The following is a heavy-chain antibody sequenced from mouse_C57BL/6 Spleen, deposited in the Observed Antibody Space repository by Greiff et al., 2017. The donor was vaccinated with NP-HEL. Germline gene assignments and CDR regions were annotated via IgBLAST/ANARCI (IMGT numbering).Heavy chain of an antibody. CDR1: GFTFSSYA. V-gene: IGHV5-4*01. CDR3: ARESFITTVAPYFDV. CDR2: ISDGGSYT. J-gene: IGHJ1*03. D-gene: IGHD1-1*01. Sequence: EVKLMESGGGLVKPGGSLKLSCAASGFTFSSYAMSWVRQTPEKRLEWVATISDGGSYTYYPDNVKGRFTISRDNAKNNLYLQMSHLKSEDTAMYYCARESFITTVAPYFDVWGTGTTVTVSS.